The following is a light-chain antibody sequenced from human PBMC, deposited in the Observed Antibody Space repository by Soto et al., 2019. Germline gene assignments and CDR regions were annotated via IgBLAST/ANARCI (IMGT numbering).Light chain of an antibody. J-gene: IGLJ1*01. V-gene: IGLV2-14*01. Sequence: QSVLTQPASVSGSPGQSITISCTGTSSDVGGYNYVSWYQQHPGKAPKLMIYEVSNRPSGVSNRFSGSKSGNTASLIISGLQAEDEADYYCSSYTSSSRPSYDFGTGTKLTVL. CDR3: SSYTSSSRPSYD. CDR1: SSDVGGYNY. CDR2: EVS.